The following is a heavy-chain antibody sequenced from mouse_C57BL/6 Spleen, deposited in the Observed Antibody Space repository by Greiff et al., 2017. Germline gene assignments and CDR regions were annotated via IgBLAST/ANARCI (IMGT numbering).Heavy chain of an antibody. CDR2: IYPRDGST. V-gene: IGHV1-85*01. Sequence: VKLVESGPELVQPWASVTLSCKASGYTFTSYDINWVQQRPGQGLEWIGWIYPRDGSTKYTAKFKGQDPLTVDTSSSTAYMEHHNLTSKTSAVYVCANLITTVVDYWYFDVWGTGTTVTVSS. J-gene: IGHJ1*03. CDR1: GYTFTSYD. CDR3: ANLITTVVDYWYFDV. D-gene: IGHD1-1*01.